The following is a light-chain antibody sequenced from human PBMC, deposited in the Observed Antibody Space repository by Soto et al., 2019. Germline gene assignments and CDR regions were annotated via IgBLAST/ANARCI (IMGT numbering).Light chain of an antibody. V-gene: IGLV2-23*01. CDR2: EGT. CDR1: TSDVGAYNL. CDR3: CSYAGGNTYV. J-gene: IGLJ1*01. Sequence: QSVLTQPASVSGSPGQSITISCTGTTSDVGAYNLVSWYQRLPGKAPKLLIFEGTKRPSGVSSRFSGSKSGSTASLTIFGLRAEDEADYFCCSYAGGNTYVFGTGTKVTVL.